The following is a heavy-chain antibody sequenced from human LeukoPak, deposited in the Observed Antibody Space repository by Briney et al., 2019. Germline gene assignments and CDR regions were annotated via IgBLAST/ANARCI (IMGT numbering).Heavy chain of an antibody. Sequence: GSLRLSCAASGFTFSNYNMNWVRQAPGKGLEWVSSISSTRSSYIYYAESVKGRFTISRDNAKHSLYLQMSSLRAEDTAVYYCARDWTTVTFPDAFGIWGQGTMVTVSS. CDR1: GFTFSNYN. CDR2: ISSTRSSYI. V-gene: IGHV3-21*01. J-gene: IGHJ3*02. CDR3: ARDWTTVTFPDAFGI. D-gene: IGHD4-17*01.